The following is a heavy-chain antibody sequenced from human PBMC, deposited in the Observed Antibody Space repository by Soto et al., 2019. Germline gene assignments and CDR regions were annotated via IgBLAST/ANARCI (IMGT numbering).Heavy chain of an antibody. J-gene: IGHJ3*02. Sequence: TLSLTCTVSGGSISSYYWSWIRQPPGKGLEWIGYIYYSGSTNYNPSLKSRVTISVDTSKNQFSLKLSFLTAADTAVYYCARHFRSTWGSGAFDIWGQGTMVTVSS. CDR3: ARHFRSTWGSGAFDI. V-gene: IGHV4-59*08. D-gene: IGHD3-10*01. CDR2: IYYSGST. CDR1: GGSISSYY.